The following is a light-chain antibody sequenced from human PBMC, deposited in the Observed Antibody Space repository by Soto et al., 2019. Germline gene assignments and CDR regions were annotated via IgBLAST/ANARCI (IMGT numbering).Light chain of an antibody. CDR2: DVI. Sequence: ALTQPRSVSGSPGQSVTVSCIGTSSDVGGYNSVSWYQEHPGKAPKLMIYDVIKRPSGVPDRFSGSKSGNTASLTISGLLAEDEADYYCCSYVGSYSDVFGTGTKVTV. CDR1: SSDVGGYNS. J-gene: IGLJ1*01. CDR3: CSYVGSYSDV. V-gene: IGLV2-11*01.